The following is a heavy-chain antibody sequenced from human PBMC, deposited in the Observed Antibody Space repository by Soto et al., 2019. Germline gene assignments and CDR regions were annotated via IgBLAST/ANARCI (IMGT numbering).Heavy chain of an antibody. D-gene: IGHD1-7*01. CDR3: AGTTETYYYYGMDV. CDR1: GGSISSGGYY. V-gene: IGHV4-31*03. J-gene: IGHJ6*02. CDR2: IYYSGST. Sequence: QVQLQESGPGLVKPSQTLSLTRTVSGGSISSGGYYWSWIRQHPGKGLEWIGYIYYSGSTYYNPSLKSRVTISVDTSKNQFSLKLSSVTAADTAVYYCAGTTETYYYYGMDVWGQGTTVTVSS.